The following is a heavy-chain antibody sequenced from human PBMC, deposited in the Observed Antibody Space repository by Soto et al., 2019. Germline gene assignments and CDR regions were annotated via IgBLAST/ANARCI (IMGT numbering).Heavy chain of an antibody. V-gene: IGHV3-21*01. D-gene: IGHD2-15*01. Sequence: GGSLRLSCAASGFTFSSYSMNWVRQAPGKGLEWVSSISSSSSYIYYADSVKGLFTNSRDNAKKSLYLQMNSLSAEDAAGDYCARAFRLRVLGYCSGGSFRDGDYYYGMDVWGQGTTVTVSS. CDR1: GFTFSSYS. J-gene: IGHJ6*02. CDR2: ISSSSSYI. CDR3: ARAFRLRVLGYCSGGSFRDGDYYYGMDV.